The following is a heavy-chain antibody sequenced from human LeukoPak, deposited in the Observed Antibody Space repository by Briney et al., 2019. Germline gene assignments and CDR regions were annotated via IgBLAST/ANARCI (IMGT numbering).Heavy chain of an antibody. CDR2: ISNDGSKK. V-gene: IGHV3-30*18. Sequence: GGSLRLSCAASGFTFSSYGMHWVRQAPGKGLDWVGVISNDGSKKYYADSVKGRFTISRDNSNNTLSLQVSSLRTEDTAVYYCAKDRYSYAFEYSDSWGQGTLVTVSS. CDR3: AKDRYSYAFEYSDS. CDR1: GFTFSSYG. D-gene: IGHD5-18*01. J-gene: IGHJ4*02.